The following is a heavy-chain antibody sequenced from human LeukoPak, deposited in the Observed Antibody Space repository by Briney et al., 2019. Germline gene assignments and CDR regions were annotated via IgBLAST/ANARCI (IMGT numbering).Heavy chain of an antibody. CDR1: GYTFTGYY. CDR3: ARDWDVTIFGVVIL. J-gene: IGHJ4*02. D-gene: IGHD3-3*01. V-gene: IGHV1-2*02. CDR2: INPNSGGT. Sequence: VASVKVSCKASGYTFTGYYMHWVRQAPGQGLEWMGWINPNSGGTNYAQKFQGRVTMTRDTSISTAYMELSRLRSDDTAVYYCARDWDVTIFGVVILWGQGTLVTVSS.